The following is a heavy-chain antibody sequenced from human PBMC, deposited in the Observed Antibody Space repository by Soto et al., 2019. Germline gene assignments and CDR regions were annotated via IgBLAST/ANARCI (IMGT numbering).Heavy chain of an antibody. J-gene: IGHJ6*02. D-gene: IGHD2-2*01. CDR1: GHTFTGYY. Sequence: QVQLVQSGAEVKKPGASVKVSCKASGHTFTGYYMHWVRQAPGQGLEWMGWINPNSGGTNYAQKFQGWVTMTRDTSISTAYMELRRLRSDDTAVYYCARIRTKQDYYGMDVWGQGTTVTVSS. CDR2: INPNSGGT. V-gene: IGHV1-2*04. CDR3: ARIRTKQDYYGMDV.